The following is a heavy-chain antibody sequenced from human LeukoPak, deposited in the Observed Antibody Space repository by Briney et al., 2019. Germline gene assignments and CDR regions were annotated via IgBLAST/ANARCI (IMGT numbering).Heavy chain of an antibody. Sequence: ASVKVSCKASGYTFTSYGISWLRQAPGQGLEWMGWISAYNGNTNYAQKLQGRVTMTTDTSTSTAYMELRSLRSDDTAVYYCARGIGPAVVPAAMSASPVFDYWGQGTLVTVSS. CDR2: ISAYNGNT. CDR1: GYTFTSYG. J-gene: IGHJ4*02. CDR3: ARGIGPAVVPAAMSASPVFDY. D-gene: IGHD2-2*01. V-gene: IGHV1-18*01.